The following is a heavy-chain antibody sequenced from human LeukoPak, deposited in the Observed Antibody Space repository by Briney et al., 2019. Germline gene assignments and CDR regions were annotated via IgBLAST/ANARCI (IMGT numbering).Heavy chain of an antibody. CDR1: GGTFSSYA. CDR2: IIPIFHTV. J-gene: IGHJ4*02. CDR3: ARDLGVTTRSRGLDY. D-gene: IGHD3-16*01. Sequence: SVKVSCKASGGTFSSYAISWVRQAPGQGLEWMGGIIPIFHTVHYAQKFQGRVTMTRDTSISTAYMELSRLRSDDTAVYYCARDLGVTTRSRGLDYWGQGTLVTVSS. V-gene: IGHV1-69*05.